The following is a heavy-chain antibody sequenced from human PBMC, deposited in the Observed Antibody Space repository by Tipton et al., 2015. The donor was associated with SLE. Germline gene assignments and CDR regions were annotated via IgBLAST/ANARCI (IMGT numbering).Heavy chain of an antibody. CDR1: GFTFSSYG. CDR2: IRYDGSNK. Sequence: SLRLSCAASGFTFSSYGMHWVRQAPGKGLEWVAVIRYDGSNKYYADSVKGRFTISRDNSKNTLYLQMNSLRAEDTAVYYCARDLSYYDSSGDDAFDIWGQGTMVTVSS. J-gene: IGHJ3*02. V-gene: IGHV3-30*02. D-gene: IGHD3-22*01. CDR3: ARDLSYYDSSGDDAFDI.